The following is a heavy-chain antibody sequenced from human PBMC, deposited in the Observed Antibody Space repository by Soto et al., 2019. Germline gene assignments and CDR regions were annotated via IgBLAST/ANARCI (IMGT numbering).Heavy chain of an antibody. D-gene: IGHD3-22*01. CDR3: AREGGSYDSGGFLIRGAFDV. CDR2: VHHRGNT. Sequence: QVQLQQSGPGLLKPSQTLSLTCTVSGGSISSGDYYWNWIRQHPEKGLEWIGSVHHRGNTYYSPSLESRISISIDTSRNQFSLRLSSVTAADTVVYYCAREGGSYDSGGFLIRGAFDVWGQGTTVTVSP. V-gene: IGHV4-31*03. CDR1: GGSISSGDYY. J-gene: IGHJ3*01.